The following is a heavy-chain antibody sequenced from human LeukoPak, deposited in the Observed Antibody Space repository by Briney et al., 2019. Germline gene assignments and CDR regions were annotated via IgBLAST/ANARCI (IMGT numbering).Heavy chain of an antibody. J-gene: IGHJ4*02. D-gene: IGHD6-13*01. CDR3: VRDRSSSSYYSC. Sequence: GASVKVSCKASGYTFTSYGISWVRQAPGQGLEWMGWISAYNGNTKYAQKLQGRVTMSTDTSTSTAYMELRSLRSDDTAVYYCVRDRSSSSYYSCWGQGTLVTVSS. CDR2: ISAYNGNT. V-gene: IGHV1-18*01. CDR1: GYTFTSYG.